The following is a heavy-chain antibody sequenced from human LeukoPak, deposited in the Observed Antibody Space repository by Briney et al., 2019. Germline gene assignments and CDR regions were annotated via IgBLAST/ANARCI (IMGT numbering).Heavy chain of an antibody. D-gene: IGHD3-10*01. V-gene: IGHV2-5*02. CDR1: GFSLSTSGVG. CDR2: IYWDDDK. J-gene: IGHJ4*02. Sequence: ESGPTQVKPTHTRTLTCTFSGFSLSTSGVGVGWIRQPPGKALEWLALIYWDDDKRYSPSLKSRLTITKDTSKNQVLRTMTNMHPVATATYYCAQRPGWFGELDYWGQGTLVTVSS. CDR3: AQRPGWFGELDY.